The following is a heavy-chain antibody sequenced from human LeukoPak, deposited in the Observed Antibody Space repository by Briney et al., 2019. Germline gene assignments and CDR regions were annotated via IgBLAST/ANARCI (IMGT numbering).Heavy chain of an antibody. V-gene: IGHV4-4*02. D-gene: IGHD1-1*01. CDR3: ARVNINNWHSCDY. Sequence: SETLSLTCAVSGGSISSSNWWGWVRQPPGKGLEWIGEIYHSGSPNYNPSLKSRVTISVDKSRNHFSLNLSSVTAADTAVYYCARVNINNWHSCDYWGQGTLVTVSS. CDR2: IYHSGSP. J-gene: IGHJ4*02. CDR1: GGSISSSNW.